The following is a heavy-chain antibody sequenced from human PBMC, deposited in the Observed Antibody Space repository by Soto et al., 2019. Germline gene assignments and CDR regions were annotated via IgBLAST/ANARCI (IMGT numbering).Heavy chain of an antibody. Sequence: QVQLQESGPGLVKPSQTLSLTCTVSGGSISNGAYYWSWIRQPPGKGLEWIGYIYNSGTTYYNPSLKSRVTISIDTPKKQVSLKLSSVTAADTGVYFCAAFVGAYWYFDLWGRGTLVTVSS. J-gene: IGHJ2*01. CDR2: IYNSGTT. D-gene: IGHD2-15*01. V-gene: IGHV4-30-4*01. CDR1: GGSISNGAYY. CDR3: AAFVGAYWYFDL.